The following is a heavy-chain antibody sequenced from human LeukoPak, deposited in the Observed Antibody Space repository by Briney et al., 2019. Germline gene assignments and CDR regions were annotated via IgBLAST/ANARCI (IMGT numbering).Heavy chain of an antibody. J-gene: IGHJ5*02. Sequence: SETLSLTCTVSGGSMNQYYWSWIRQPAGRGLEWIGRIYSSGNTFYKASLKSRVTMSVDTSNNQFFLKLTSVTAADTAVYYCALETSHSTGWFDPWGQGTLVTVSS. CDR2: IYSSGNT. CDR1: GGSMNQYY. D-gene: IGHD6-25*01. V-gene: IGHV4-4*07. CDR3: ALETSHSTGWFDP.